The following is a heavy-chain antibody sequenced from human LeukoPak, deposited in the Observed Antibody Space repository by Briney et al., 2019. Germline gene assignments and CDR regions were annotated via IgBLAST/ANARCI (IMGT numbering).Heavy chain of an antibody. J-gene: IGHJ4*02. V-gene: IGHV3-48*01. CDR3: ASLQLVEEN. D-gene: IGHD6-13*01. CDR1: GFTFSTYN. Sequence: GGSLRLSCAASGFTFSTYNMNWVRQAPGKGLEWVSYISGSGSAIYYADSVKGRFTISRDNAKNSLYLQMNSLRAEDTAVYYCASLQLVEENWGQGTLVTVSS. CDR2: ISGSGSAI.